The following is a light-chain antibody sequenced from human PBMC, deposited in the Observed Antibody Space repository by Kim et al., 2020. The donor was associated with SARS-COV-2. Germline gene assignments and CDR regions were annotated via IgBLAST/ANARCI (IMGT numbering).Light chain of an antibody. Sequence: VSPRQTATITCSGNKLGEKYLSWYQQRPGQSPVLVIYEDDKRPSGIPERISGSNSGNTATLTISGTQATDEADYYCQAWDSSTKGVFGGGTKLTVL. CDR1: KLGEKY. J-gene: IGLJ3*02. V-gene: IGLV3-1*01. CDR2: EDD. CDR3: QAWDSSTKGV.